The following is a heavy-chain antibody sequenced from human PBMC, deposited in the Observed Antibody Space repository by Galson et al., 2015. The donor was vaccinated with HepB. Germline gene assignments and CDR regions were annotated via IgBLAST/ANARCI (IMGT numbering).Heavy chain of an antibody. Sequence: SLRLSCAASGFPFSTYTMSWVRQAPGKGLEWVSAISGSGGTTYYADSVRGWFTISRDNTKRTLYLQMNRLRGEDTALYYCAKDRNSTSAGTYGMDVWGQGTTVTVFS. J-gene: IGHJ6*02. V-gene: IGHV3-23*01. CDR2: ISGSGGTT. CDR3: AKDRNSTSAGTYGMDV. D-gene: IGHD6-6*01. CDR1: GFPFSTYT.